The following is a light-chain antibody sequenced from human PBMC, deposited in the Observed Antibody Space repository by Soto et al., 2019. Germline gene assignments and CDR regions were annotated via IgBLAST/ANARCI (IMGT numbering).Light chain of an antibody. CDR2: DAS. V-gene: IGKV3-20*01. Sequence: EIVLTQSPGTLSLSPGERATLSCRASQSVSSSYLAWYQQKPGQAPRLLIYDASSRATGIPDRFSGSGSGTDFTLTISRLEPEDFAVYYCQQYGSSLFTFGPGTKGDIK. CDR3: QQYGSSLFT. CDR1: QSVSSSY. J-gene: IGKJ3*01.